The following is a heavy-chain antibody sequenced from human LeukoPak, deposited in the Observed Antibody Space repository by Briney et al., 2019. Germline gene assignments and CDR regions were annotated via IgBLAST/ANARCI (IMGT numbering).Heavy chain of an antibody. D-gene: IGHD1-26*01. CDR3: AKAPGIVGATGAFDT. J-gene: IGHJ3*02. CDR1: GGTFSSYA. CDR2: IIPIFGTA. Sequence: SVKVSCKASGGTFSSYAISWVRQAPGQGLEWMGGIIPIFGTANYAQKFQGRVTITADESTSTAYMELSSLRSEDTALYYCAKAPGIVGATGAFDTWGQGTMVTVSS. V-gene: IGHV1-69*13.